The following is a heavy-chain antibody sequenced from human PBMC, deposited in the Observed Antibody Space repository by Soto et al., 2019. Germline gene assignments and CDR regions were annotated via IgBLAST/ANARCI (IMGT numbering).Heavy chain of an antibody. CDR2: ISYDGSNK. Sequence: GGSLRLSCAASGFTFSGYGMHWVRQAPGKGLEWVAVISYDGSNKFYADSVKGRFTISRDNSKNSLFLQMDSLRAEDSAVYYCASATVVAATFDFWGQGTLVTVSS. J-gene: IGHJ4*02. CDR3: ASATVVAATFDF. V-gene: IGHV3-30*03. CDR1: GFTFSGYG. D-gene: IGHD2-15*01.